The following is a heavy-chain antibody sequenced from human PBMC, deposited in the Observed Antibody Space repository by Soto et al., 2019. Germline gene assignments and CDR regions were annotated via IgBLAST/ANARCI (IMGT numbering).Heavy chain of an antibody. D-gene: IGHD2-21*01. CDR1: GYTFTSYY. Sequence: GASVKVSCKASGYTFTSYYMHWVRQAPGQGLEWMGIINPSGGSTSYAQKFQGRVTMTRDTSTSTVYMELSSLRSEDTAVYYCALFLGVPGYSDYMDVWGKGTTVTVSS. CDR2: INPSGGST. CDR3: ALFLGVPGYSDYMDV. J-gene: IGHJ6*03. V-gene: IGHV1-46*03.